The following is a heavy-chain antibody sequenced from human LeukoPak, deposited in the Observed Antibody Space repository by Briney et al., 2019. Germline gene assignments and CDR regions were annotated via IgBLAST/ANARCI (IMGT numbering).Heavy chain of an antibody. D-gene: IGHD6-13*01. CDR3: ARGRSSSGLDGMDV. CDR2: MNLHSGNT. V-gene: IGHV1-8*01. Sequence: GASEKVSCKASGYTFTSHYIQGVRRPTGHGLEGMGGMNLHSGNTRYAQKFRGRVTMTRNTSIGTGYMGLRSLGFEDAAVYYCARGRSSSGLDGMDVWGQGTTVTVSS. J-gene: IGHJ6*02. CDR1: GYTFTSHY.